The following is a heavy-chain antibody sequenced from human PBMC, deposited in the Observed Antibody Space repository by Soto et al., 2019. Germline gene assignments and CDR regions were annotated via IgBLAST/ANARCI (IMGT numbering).Heavy chain of an antibody. CDR1: GFSLGTYGVG. Sequence: QITLNESGPTLVKPTQTLTLTCTFSGFSLGTYGVGVGWIRQPPGKALEWLALIYWDDDKRYSPSLKSRLTIPQEPSKRPVFLTLTHLDPVEKAQLFRAPRGGGIGDWYFDLWGRGTPVIVSS. D-gene: IGHD1-26*01. CDR2: IYWDDDK. CDR3: APRGGGIGDWYFDL. V-gene: IGHV2-5*02. J-gene: IGHJ2*01.